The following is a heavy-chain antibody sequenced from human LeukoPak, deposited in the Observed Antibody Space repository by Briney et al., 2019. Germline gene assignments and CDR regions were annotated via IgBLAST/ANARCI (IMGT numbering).Heavy chain of an antibody. Sequence: GGSLRLSCAASGFTFSSYDMHWVRQATGKGLEWVSAIGTAGDTYYPGSVKGRFTISRENAKNSLYLQMNSLRAGDTAVYYCARTTDYGDYERAFDIWGQGTMVTVSS. J-gene: IGHJ3*02. V-gene: IGHV3-13*01. D-gene: IGHD4-17*01. CDR2: IGTAGDT. CDR3: ARTTDYGDYERAFDI. CDR1: GFTFSSYD.